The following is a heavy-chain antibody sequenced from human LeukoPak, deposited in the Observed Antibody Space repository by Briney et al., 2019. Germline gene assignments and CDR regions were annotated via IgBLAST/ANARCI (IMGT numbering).Heavy chain of an antibody. Sequence: GASLQISCKGSGYSFTSYWIGWGRQLPGKGLEWMGIIYPGDSDTRYSPSFQGQVTISADKSISTAYLQWSSLKASDTAMYYCARSVEQWLVPFDYWGQGTLVTVSS. D-gene: IGHD6-19*01. CDR3: ARSVEQWLVPFDY. CDR2: IYPGDSDT. CDR1: GYSFTSYW. J-gene: IGHJ4*02. V-gene: IGHV5-51*01.